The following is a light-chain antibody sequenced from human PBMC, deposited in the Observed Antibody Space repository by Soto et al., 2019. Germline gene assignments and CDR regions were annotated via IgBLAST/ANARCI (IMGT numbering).Light chain of an antibody. CDR3: SSYTSSSAYV. J-gene: IGLJ1*01. V-gene: IGLV2-14*01. Sequence: QSVLTQPASVSGSPGQSITISCTGTSSDVGVYNYVSWYQQHPGKAPKLMIYDVSNRPSGVSNRFSGSKSGKTASLTISGLQAEDEADYYCSSYTSSSAYVFGTGTKLTVL. CDR2: DVS. CDR1: SSDVGVYNY.